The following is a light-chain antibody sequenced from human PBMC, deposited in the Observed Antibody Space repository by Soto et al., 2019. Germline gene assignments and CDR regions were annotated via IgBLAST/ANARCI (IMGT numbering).Light chain of an antibody. CDR1: QSISGW. Sequence: DIQMTQSPSTLSASVGDRVTITCRASQSISGWLAWYQQKPGKAPKLLIYKASSLESGVPSRFSGSGSGTVFTLTISSLQPDDFATFYCQQYNNYGSWTFGQGTKVEIK. J-gene: IGKJ1*01. V-gene: IGKV1-5*03. CDR2: KAS. CDR3: QQYNNYGSWT.